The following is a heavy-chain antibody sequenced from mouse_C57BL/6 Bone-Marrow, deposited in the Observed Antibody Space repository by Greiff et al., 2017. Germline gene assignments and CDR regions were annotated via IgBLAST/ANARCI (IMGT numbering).Heavy chain of an antibody. CDR3: AKGEATVVSQYYYAMDD. V-gene: IGHV1-26*01. D-gene: IGHD1-1*01. CDR2: INPNNGGT. J-gene: IGHJ4*01. Sequence: EVQLQQSGPELVKPGASVKISCKASGYTFTDYYMNWVKQSHGKSLEWIGDINPNNGGTSYNQKFKGKATLTVDKSSSTAYMELRSLTSEDSAVXYCAKGEATVVSQYYYAMDDWGQGTSVTVSS. CDR1: GYTFTDYY.